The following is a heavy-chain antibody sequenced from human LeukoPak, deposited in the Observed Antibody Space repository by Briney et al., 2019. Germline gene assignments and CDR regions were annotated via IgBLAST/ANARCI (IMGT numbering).Heavy chain of an antibody. D-gene: IGHD4-17*01. V-gene: IGHV4-59*01. CDR1: GGSISSYY. Sequence: SETLSLTCTVSGGSISSYYWSWIRQPPGKGLEWIGYIYYSGSTNYNPSLKSRVTISVDTSKNQSSLKLSSVTAADTAVYYCAREWAVTTTNLVAFDIWGQGTMVTVSS. J-gene: IGHJ3*02. CDR2: IYYSGST. CDR3: AREWAVTTTNLVAFDI.